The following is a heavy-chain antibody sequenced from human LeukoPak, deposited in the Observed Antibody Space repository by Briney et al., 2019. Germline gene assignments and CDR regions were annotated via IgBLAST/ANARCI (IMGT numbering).Heavy chain of an antibody. CDR1: GYTFTGYY. Sequence: ASVKVSCKASGYTFTGYYMHWVRQAPGQGLEWMGWINPNSGGTNYAQKFQGWVTMTRDTSISTAYMELSRLRSDGTAVYYCARGAYSSGWPDAFDIWGQGTMVTVSS. CDR3: ARGAYSSGWPDAFDI. D-gene: IGHD6-19*01. J-gene: IGHJ3*02. V-gene: IGHV1-2*04. CDR2: INPNSGGT.